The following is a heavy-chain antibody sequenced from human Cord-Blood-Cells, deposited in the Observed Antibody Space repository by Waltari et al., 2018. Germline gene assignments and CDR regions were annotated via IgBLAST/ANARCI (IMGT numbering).Heavy chain of an antibody. CDR3: ASASKGYLEWLLYGLPSPGMDV. CDR1: GGSFSGYY. Sequence: QVQLQQWGAGLLKPSETLSLTCAVYGGSFSGYYWSWIRQPPGKGLGWIGEINHSGSTNYNPSLKSRVTISVDTSKNQFSLKLSSVTAADTAVYYCASASKGYLEWLLYGLPSPGMDVWGQGTTVTVSS. V-gene: IGHV4-34*01. D-gene: IGHD3-3*01. J-gene: IGHJ6*02. CDR2: INHSGST.